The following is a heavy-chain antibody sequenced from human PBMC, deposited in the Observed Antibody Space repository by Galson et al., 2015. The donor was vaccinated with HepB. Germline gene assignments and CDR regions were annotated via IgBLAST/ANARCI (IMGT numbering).Heavy chain of an antibody. CDR1: GFTFSSYG. D-gene: IGHD3-10*01. V-gene: IGHV3-33*06. J-gene: IGHJ6*02. Sequence: SLRLSCAASGFTFSSYGMHWVRQAPGKGLEWVAVIWYDGSNKYYADSVKGRFTISRDNSKNTLYLQMNSLRAEDTAVYYCAKEGFQLRLTMVRGGGMDVWGQGTTVTVSS. CDR3: AKEGFQLRLTMVRGGGMDV. CDR2: IWYDGSNK.